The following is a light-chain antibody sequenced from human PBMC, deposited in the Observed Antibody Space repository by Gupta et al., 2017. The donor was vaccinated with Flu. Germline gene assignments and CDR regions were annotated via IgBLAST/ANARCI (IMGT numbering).Light chain of an antibody. CDR3: QQRDSTPVT. J-gene: IGKJ2*01. CDR1: QRISSY. CDR2: AAS. Sequence: IQMTQSPSSLSASVGDRVTITCRASQRISSYLNWYQQKPGKAPKLLIYAASRVQSGVPSRFSGSGSGTDFTLTISRRQPEDFATYYCQQRDSTPVTFGQGTKLEIK. V-gene: IGKV1-39*01.